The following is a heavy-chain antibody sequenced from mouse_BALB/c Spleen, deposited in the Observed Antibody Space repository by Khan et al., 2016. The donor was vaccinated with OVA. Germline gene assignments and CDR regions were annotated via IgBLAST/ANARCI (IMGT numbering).Heavy chain of an antibody. V-gene: IGHV1-55*01. CDR2: IYPGSGST. J-gene: IGHJ1*01. CDR1: GYNFTSYW. D-gene: IGHD1-1*01. CDR3: ARRSYYGTRYFDV. Sequence: QVQLQQSGAELVKPGTSVKLSCKASGYNFTSYWINWVKLRPGQGLEWIGDIYPGSGSTNYNEKFKSKAALTVDTSSSTAYMQLSSLASEDSALYYCARRSYYGTRYFDVWGAGTTVTVSS.